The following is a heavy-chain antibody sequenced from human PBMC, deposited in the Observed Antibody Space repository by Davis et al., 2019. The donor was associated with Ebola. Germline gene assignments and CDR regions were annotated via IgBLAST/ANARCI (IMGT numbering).Heavy chain of an antibody. D-gene: IGHD1-26*01. CDR3: ARGWSYPGV. CDR1: GFTFSSYG. Sequence: GESLKISCAASGFTFSSYGMHWVRQSPGKGLEWVAFIRYDGSNKEYADSVKGRFTISRDNSKNSLFLQMNSLRAEDTAVYYCARGWSYPGVWGQGTMVTVSS. CDR2: IRYDGSNK. V-gene: IGHV3-30*02. J-gene: IGHJ3*01.